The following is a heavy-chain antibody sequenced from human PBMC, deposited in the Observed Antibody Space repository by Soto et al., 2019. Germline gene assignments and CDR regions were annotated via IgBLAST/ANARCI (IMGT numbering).Heavy chain of an antibody. Sequence: QPGGSLRLSCAASGLTFNRYWMHWVRHAPGKGLVWVSHINTDGSNTNYADSVKGRFTISRYNAKSTLFLQMNSLRDEDTAVYYCAREFCSGGNCYTYYFDPWGQGIPVTVSS. D-gene: IGHD2-15*01. CDR3: AREFCSGGNCYTYYFDP. J-gene: IGHJ5*02. V-gene: IGHV3-74*01. CDR1: GLTFNRYW. CDR2: INTDGSNT.